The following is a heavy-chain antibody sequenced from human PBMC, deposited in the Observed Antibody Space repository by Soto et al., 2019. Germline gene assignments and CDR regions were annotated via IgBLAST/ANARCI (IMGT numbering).Heavy chain of an antibody. CDR1: GFTFSTYA. Sequence: PGGSLRLSCAASGFTFSTYAMCWVRQAPGKGLEWVSYISSSSSTIYYADSVKGRFTISRDNAKNSLYLQMNSLRDEDTAVYYCARGKSWFGASEAMDVWGQGTTVTVSS. D-gene: IGHD3-10*01. CDR3: ARGKSWFGASEAMDV. V-gene: IGHV3-48*02. CDR2: ISSSSSTI. J-gene: IGHJ6*02.